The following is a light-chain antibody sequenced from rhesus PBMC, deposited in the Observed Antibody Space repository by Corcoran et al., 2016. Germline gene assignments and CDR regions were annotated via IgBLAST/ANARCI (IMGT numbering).Light chain of an antibody. CDR2: GAS. Sequence: EAVVTQSPGSLSLSPGERATLSCRASQTVGTYLAWYQQKPGQAPRLLIYGASRRDTGIPNRFSGSGSGTDFTLTISSLEPEDFAVYYCRQYINWPLTFGGGTKVEIK. CDR1: QTVGTY. CDR3: RQYINWPLT. J-gene: IGKJ4*01. V-gene: IGKV3-42*02.